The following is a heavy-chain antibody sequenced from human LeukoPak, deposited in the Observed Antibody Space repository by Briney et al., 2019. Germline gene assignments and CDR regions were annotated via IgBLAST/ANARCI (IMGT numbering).Heavy chain of an antibody. V-gene: IGHV3-33*01. J-gene: IGHJ4*02. D-gene: IGHD3-16*01. CDR1: GFSFSSYG. Sequence: PGGSLRLSCAASGFSFSSYGFHWVRQAPGKGLEWVALKWYDGSKQYYADSVKGRFTISRDNSKNALYLQMNSLRVEDTSLYYCVRDPGTSSYYFDSWGQGTLVTVSS. CDR3: VRDPGTSSYYFDS. CDR2: KWYDGSKQ.